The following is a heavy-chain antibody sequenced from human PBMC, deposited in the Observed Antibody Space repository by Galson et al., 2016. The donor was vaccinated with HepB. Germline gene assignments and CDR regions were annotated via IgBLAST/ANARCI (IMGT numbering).Heavy chain of an antibody. V-gene: IGHV2-5*02. J-gene: IGHJ4*02. CDR1: GFSLNTGAVG. Sequence: PALVKPTQTLTLTCTVSGFSLNTGAVGVGWIRQPPGKALEWLALVYWDGDTRYNPSLRSRLNITKDTSKSQVFLTVTDMDPMDTGTYYCAHRRGPAAGTFYNWGQGTVVTVSS. CDR2: VYWDGDT. CDR3: AHRRGPAAGTFYN. D-gene: IGHD6-13*01.